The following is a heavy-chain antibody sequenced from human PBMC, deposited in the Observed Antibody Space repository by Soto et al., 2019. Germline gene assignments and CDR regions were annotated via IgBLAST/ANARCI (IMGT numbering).Heavy chain of an antibody. Sequence: QIQLVQSGGEVKKPGASVNLSCKASGYIFNGYGISWVRQAPGQGLEWMGWISPYNGHTEYSQSLQGRLTVTADTSTTTVYMELRSLRSDDTAVYYWGRGGSGYHTGRGFAGAMDVWGQGTTVTVSS. V-gene: IGHV1-18*04. CDR2: ISPYNGHT. D-gene: IGHD3-3*01. CDR3: GRGGSGYHTGRGFAGAMDV. J-gene: IGHJ6*02. CDR1: GYIFNGYG.